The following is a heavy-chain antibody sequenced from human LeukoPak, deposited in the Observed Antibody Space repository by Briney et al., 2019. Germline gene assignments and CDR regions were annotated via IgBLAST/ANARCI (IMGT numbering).Heavy chain of an antibody. Sequence: PSETLSLTCTVSGGSISSYYWSWIRQPPGKGLEWIGYIYYSGSTNYNPSLKSRVTISVDTSKNQFSLKLSSVTAADTAVYYCARVQQASYYYYYMDVWGKGATVTISS. V-gene: IGHV4-59*01. CDR2: IYYSGST. J-gene: IGHJ6*03. D-gene: IGHD6-13*01. CDR1: GGSISSYY. CDR3: ARVQQASYYYYYMDV.